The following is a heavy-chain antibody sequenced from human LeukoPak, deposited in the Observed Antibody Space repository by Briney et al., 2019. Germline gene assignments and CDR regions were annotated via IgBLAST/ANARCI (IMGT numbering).Heavy chain of an antibody. V-gene: IGHV6-1*01. Sequence: SQTLSLTCAISGDSVSRNSASWNWIRQSPSRGLEWLGRTYYRSKWYNDYAVSVKSRITINPDTSKNQFSLQLNSLTPEDTAVYSCARGGSGVVVSLLDYWGQGTLVTVSS. CDR2: TYYRSKWYN. CDR1: GDSVSRNSAS. J-gene: IGHJ4*02. CDR3: ARGGSGVVVSLLDY. D-gene: IGHD2-2*01.